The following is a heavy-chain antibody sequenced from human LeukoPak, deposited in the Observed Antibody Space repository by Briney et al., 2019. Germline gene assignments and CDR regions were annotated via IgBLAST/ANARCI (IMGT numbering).Heavy chain of an antibody. D-gene: IGHD5-24*01. J-gene: IGHJ4*02. CDR1: GGSISSSSYY. CDR3: ARERGDGYNPFDY. V-gene: IGHV4-39*07. CDR2: IYSSGST. Sequence: KPSETLSLTCTVSGGSISSSSYYWGWIRQPPGKGLEWIGSIYSSGSTYYNPSLKSRVTISVDTSKNQFSLKLSSVTAADTAVYYCARERGDGYNPFDYWGQGTLVTVSS.